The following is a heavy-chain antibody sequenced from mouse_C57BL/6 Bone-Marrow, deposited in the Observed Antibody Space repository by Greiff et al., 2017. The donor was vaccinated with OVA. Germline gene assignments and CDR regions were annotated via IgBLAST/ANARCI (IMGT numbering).Heavy chain of an antibody. Sequence: VQLVESGAELARPGASVKLSCKASGYTFTSYGISWVKQRTGQGLEWIGEIYPRSGNTYYNEKFKGKATLTADKSSSTAYMELRSLTSEDSAVYFCARTYYSNHDYWGQGTTLTVSS. CDR2: IYPRSGNT. CDR3: ARTYYSNHDY. J-gene: IGHJ2*01. CDR1: GYTFTSYG. V-gene: IGHV1-81*01. D-gene: IGHD2-5*01.